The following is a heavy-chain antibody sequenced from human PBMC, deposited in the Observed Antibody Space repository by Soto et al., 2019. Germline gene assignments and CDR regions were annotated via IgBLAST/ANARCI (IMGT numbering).Heavy chain of an antibody. CDR3: ARIKLVDFFFINVDVYDMDV. CDR1: EFTLSNYA. D-gene: IGHD2-15*01. CDR2: ISSDSRYI. Sequence: GGSLRLSCGASEFTLSNYAVNWVRQAPGQGLEWVSYISSDSRYIYHGDSVKGRFTISRDNARNSVDLQMNSLRDEDTAVYYCARIKLVDFFFINVDVYDMDVWGQGTPVTVSS. J-gene: IGHJ6*02. V-gene: IGHV3-48*02.